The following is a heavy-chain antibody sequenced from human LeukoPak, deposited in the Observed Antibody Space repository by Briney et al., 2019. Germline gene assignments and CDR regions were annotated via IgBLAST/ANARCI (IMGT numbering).Heavy chain of an antibody. D-gene: IGHD1-26*01. CDR2: IYTGGST. J-gene: IGHJ4*02. V-gene: IGHV4-61*09. CDR1: GDSISSGDYY. Sequence: SETLSLTCTVSGDSISSGDYYWTWIRQPAGKGLEWIGHIYTGGSTNYNFSLKSRVTISVDTSKNQFSLRLTSVTAADTAVYYCARDGSGAVGATFRFAASVYFDSWGQGTLVTVSS. CDR3: ARDGSGAVGATFRFAASVYFDS.